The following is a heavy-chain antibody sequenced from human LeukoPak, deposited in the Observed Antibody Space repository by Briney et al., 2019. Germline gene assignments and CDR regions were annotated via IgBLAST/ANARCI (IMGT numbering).Heavy chain of an antibody. CDR3: AREVLGICSSSRCQFDS. D-gene: IGHD2-2*01. V-gene: IGHV3-48*01. CDR1: GFTFSRDS. CDR2: ISLTSDEK. J-gene: IGHJ4*02. Sequence: GGSLRLSCVGSGFTFSRDSMNWVRQAPGKGLEWVSHISLTSDEKHYADSVEGRFTISRDNAKNSLYLQLNSLRVEDTAVYYCAREVLGICSSSRCQFDSWGQGTLVTVSS.